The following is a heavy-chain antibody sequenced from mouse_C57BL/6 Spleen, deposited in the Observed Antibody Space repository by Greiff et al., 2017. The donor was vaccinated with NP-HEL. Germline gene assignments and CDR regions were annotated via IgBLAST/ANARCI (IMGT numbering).Heavy chain of an antibody. V-gene: IGHV5-6*01. CDR3: ARHWDYGNPFAY. CDR1: GFTFSSYG. Sequence: EVKVVESGGDLVKPGGSLKLSCAASGFTFSSYGMSWVRQTPDKRLEWVATISSGGSYTYYPDSVKGRFTISRDNAKNTLYLQMSSLKSEDTAMYYCARHWDYGNPFAYWGQGTLVTVSA. CDR2: ISSGGSYT. D-gene: IGHD2-1*01. J-gene: IGHJ3*01.